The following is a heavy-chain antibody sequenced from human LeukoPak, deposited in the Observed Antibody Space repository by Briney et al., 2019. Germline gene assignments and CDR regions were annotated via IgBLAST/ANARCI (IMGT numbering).Heavy chain of an antibody. CDR1: GGTFSSYA. J-gene: IGHJ4*02. V-gene: IGHV1-69*04. D-gene: IGHD3-10*01. Sequence: ASVEVSCKASGGTFSSYAISWVRQAPGQGLEWMGRIIPIPGIANYAQKFQGRVTITADKSTSTAYMELSSLRSEDTAVYYCATTPITMVRGVNGNFDYWGQGTLVTVSS. CDR2: IIPIPGIA. CDR3: ATTPITMVRGVNGNFDY.